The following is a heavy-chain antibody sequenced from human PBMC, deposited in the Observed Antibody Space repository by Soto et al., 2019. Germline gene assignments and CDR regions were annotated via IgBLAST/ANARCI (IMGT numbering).Heavy chain of an antibody. D-gene: IGHD3-16*01. CDR1: GFTFSTYN. Sequence: EVQLVESGGGQVKPGGSLRLSCAASGFTFSTYNMNWVRQAPGKGPEWVSLISSSSSYIYYADSVKGRFTISRDNAKNSLYLQLNSLRAEDTAVYYCARGHPYYDNLFQHWGQGTLVTVSS. V-gene: IGHV3-21*01. CDR3: ARGHPYYDNLFQH. J-gene: IGHJ1*01. CDR2: ISSSSSYI.